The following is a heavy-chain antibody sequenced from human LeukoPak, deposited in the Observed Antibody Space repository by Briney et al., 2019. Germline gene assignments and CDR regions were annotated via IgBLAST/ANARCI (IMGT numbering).Heavy chain of an antibody. Sequence: PETLSLTCAVSGGSLSAYYWSWIRQSPGKGLEWIGENNNSGRSKYNPSLKSRVTILLDTSKNQFSLTLRSVTAADTALYYCARGPAVGATVYCGQGALGTVSS. CDR2: NNNSGRS. D-gene: IGHD1-26*01. V-gene: IGHV4-34*01. CDR1: GGSLSAYY. J-gene: IGHJ4*02. CDR3: ARGPAVGATVY.